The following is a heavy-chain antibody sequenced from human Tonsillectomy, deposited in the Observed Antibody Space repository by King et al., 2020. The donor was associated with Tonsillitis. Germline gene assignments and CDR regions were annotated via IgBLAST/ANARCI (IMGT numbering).Heavy chain of an antibody. CDR1: GFTFNNAW. Sequence: VQLVESGGGLVKPGGSLRLSCGASGFTFNNAWMSWVRQAPGKGLEWVGRIKSKTDGGTTDYAEPVKGRFTISRDDSKTTLYLQMNSLKTEDTAVYYCTTDRGIGAAKYFQHWGQGTLVTVPS. J-gene: IGHJ1*01. CDR3: TTDRGIGAAKYFQH. CDR2: IKSKTDGGTT. D-gene: IGHD6-13*01. V-gene: IGHV3-15*01.